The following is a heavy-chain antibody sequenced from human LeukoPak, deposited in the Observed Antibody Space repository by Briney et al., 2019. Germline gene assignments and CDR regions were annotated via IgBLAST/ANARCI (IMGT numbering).Heavy chain of an antibody. CDR1: GFTFSSYA. D-gene: IGHD3-10*01. J-gene: IGHJ4*02. CDR2: LSTSGGNT. CDR3: AKDQERYYGSGSYYMVY. V-gene: IGHV3-23*01. Sequence: PGGSLRLSCAASGFTFSSYAMSWVRLPPGKGLQWVSSLSTSGGNTYSADSVKGRFTISRDNSKNTLYLQMNSLRAEDTAVYYCAKDQERYYGSGSYYMVYWGQGTLVTVSS.